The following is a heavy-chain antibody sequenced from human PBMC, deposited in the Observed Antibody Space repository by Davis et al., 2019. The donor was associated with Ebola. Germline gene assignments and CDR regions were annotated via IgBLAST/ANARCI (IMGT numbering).Heavy chain of an antibody. Sequence: GESLKISCAVSGITIGDYYMSWIRQAPGKGLEWVSYISSSGSTIYYADSVKGQFTISRDNAKNSLYLQMNSLRAEDTAVYYCARRVYPGSGHFDYWGQGTLVTVSS. CDR3: ARRVYPGSGHFDY. D-gene: IGHD1-14*01. CDR1: GITIGDYY. CDR2: ISSSGSTI. J-gene: IGHJ4*02. V-gene: IGHV3-11*04.